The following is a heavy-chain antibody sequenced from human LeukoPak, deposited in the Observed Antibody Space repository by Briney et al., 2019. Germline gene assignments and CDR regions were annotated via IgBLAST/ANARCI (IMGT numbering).Heavy chain of an antibody. CDR2: IYPGDSDT. Sequence: GESLKISCKGSGYTFTNHWIGWVRQMPGKGLEWMGIIYPGDSDTRYSPSFQGQVTISADKSISTAYLQWSSLKASDTAMYYCARPPPYYYDSSRSDAFDIWGQGTMVTVSS. J-gene: IGHJ3*02. CDR3: ARPPPYYYDSSRSDAFDI. CDR1: GYTFTNHW. V-gene: IGHV5-51*01. D-gene: IGHD3-22*01.